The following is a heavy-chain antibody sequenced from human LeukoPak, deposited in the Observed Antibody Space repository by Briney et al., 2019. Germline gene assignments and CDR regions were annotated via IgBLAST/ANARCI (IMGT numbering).Heavy chain of an antibody. CDR2: INPNSGGT. CDR1: GYTLTGYY. J-gene: IGHJ4*02. CDR3: VRDRSGITMIVVALYFDY. Sequence: ASVKVSCKASGYTLTGYYMHWVRRAPGQGLEWMGWINPNSGGTNYAQKFQGRVTMTRDTSISTAYMELSRLRSDDTAVYYCVRDRSGITMIVVALYFDYWGQGTLVTVSS. V-gene: IGHV1-2*02. D-gene: IGHD3-22*01.